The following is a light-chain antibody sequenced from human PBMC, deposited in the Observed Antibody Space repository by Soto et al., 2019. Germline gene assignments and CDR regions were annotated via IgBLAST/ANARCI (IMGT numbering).Light chain of an antibody. CDR1: QSVSNNY. J-gene: IGKJ5*01. V-gene: IGKV3-20*01. CDR3: QQYGSSPT. CDR2: GAS. Sequence: SPGTLSLSPGERATLSCMASQSVSNNYLAWYQQKPGQAPRRLIYGASTRATGIPDRFSGSGSGTDFTLTIGRLEPEDFAVYYCQQYGSSPTFGEGTRLEIK.